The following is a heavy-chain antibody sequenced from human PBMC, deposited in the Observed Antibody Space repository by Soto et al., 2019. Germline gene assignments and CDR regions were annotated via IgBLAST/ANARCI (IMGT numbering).Heavy chain of an antibody. V-gene: IGHV1-3*01. Sequence: QVQFVQSGAEVKKPGASVRLSCKPSGYTLPNYSIQWVRQAAGQGLQWLGWINPGSGYTEYPQRFQGRVTLSRDNSASTFYMDLTSLTSEDTAVYFCTRDLNGGNPFDYWGQGTLVTVSS. CDR3: TRDLNGGNPFDY. CDR1: GYTLPNYS. CDR2: INPGSGYT. D-gene: IGHD2-8*01. J-gene: IGHJ4*02.